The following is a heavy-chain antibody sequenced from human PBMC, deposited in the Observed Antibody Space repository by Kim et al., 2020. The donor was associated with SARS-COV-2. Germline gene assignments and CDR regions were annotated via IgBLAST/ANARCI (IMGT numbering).Heavy chain of an antibody. CDR2: IWHDGSTK. J-gene: IGHJ6*02. CDR1: GFTFSSNA. Sequence: GGSLRLSCAASGFTFSSNAIHWVRQAPGKGLEWVAVIWHDGSTKYYADSVKGRFTISRDNSKNTLYLQMNSLRAEDSAVYYCARDCCYDFLTGPTLAMDVWGQGTTVTVSS. D-gene: IGHD3-9*01. V-gene: IGHV3-33*01. CDR3: ARDCCYDFLTGPTLAMDV.